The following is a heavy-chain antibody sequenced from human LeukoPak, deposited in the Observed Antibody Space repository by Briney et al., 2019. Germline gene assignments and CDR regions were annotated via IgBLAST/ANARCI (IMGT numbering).Heavy chain of an antibody. CDR1: GGSISSYY. CDR2: IYDSGST. CDR3: ARHRFSGYSHGLFDY. D-gene: IGHD5-18*01. V-gene: IGHV4-59*08. Sequence: SETLSLTCTVSGGSISSYYWSWIRQAPGKGVEWIGYIYDSGSTNYNASLKSQVTISVDTSKNQFSLKVSFVTAADTAVYYCARHRFSGYSHGLFDYWGQGTLVTVSS. J-gene: IGHJ4*02.